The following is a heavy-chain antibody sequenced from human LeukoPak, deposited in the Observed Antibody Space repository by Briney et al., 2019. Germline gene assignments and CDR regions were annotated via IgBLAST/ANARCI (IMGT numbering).Heavy chain of an antibody. CDR2: INPSGGST. CDR3: ARDPSKYLYYYYGMDV. V-gene: IGHV1-46*01. CDR1: GYIFTGYY. D-gene: IGHD4-11*01. Sequence: ASVKVSCKASGYIFTGYYMHWVRQAPGQGLEWMGIINPSGGSTRYAQKFQGRVTMTRDTSTSTVYMELSSLRSEDTAVYYCARDPSKYLYYYYGMDVWGQGTTVTVSS. J-gene: IGHJ6*02.